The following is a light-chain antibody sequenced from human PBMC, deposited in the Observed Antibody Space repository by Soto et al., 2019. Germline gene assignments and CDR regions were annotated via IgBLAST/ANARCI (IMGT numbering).Light chain of an antibody. Sequence: EIVLTQSPATLSLSPGERATLSCRASQSVSSYLAWYQQKPGQAPRLLIYDASNRATGIPARFSGSGSGTDFPLTNRSLEPEDFAIYYCQQRSNWPPVTFGGGTKVEIK. CDR3: QQRSNWPPVT. J-gene: IGKJ4*01. CDR1: QSVSSY. CDR2: DAS. V-gene: IGKV3-11*01.